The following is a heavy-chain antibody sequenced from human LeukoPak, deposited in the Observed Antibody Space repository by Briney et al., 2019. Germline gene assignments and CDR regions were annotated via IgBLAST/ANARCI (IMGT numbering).Heavy chain of an antibody. D-gene: IGHD3-22*01. CDR1: GYSFTSYW. CDR3: ARRLYYYDSSGYYHNAFDI. Sequence: GESLKISCKGSGYSFTSYWIGWVRQMPGKGLEWMGIIYPGDSDTRYSPSFQGQVTISADKSISTAYLQWSSLKASDTAMYYCARRLYYYDSSGYYHNAFDIWGQGTMVTVPS. V-gene: IGHV5-51*01. CDR2: IYPGDSDT. J-gene: IGHJ3*02.